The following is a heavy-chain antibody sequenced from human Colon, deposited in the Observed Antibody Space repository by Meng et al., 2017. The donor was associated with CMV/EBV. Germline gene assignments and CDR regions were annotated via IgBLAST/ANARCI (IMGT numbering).Heavy chain of an antibody. CDR3: VHRSYSGQDDY. Sequence: QITLKELGPTLVKPTQPLTLTCTFSGFSFTTDKAGVGWIRHPPGKALEWLALIYWDDDTRYSPSLKTRLTITRDTSKNQVILTMTNMDPADTATYYCVHRSYSGQDDYWGQGALVTVSS. CDR1: GFSFTTDKAG. D-gene: IGHD5-12*01. V-gene: IGHV2-5*02. J-gene: IGHJ4*02. CDR2: IYWDDDT.